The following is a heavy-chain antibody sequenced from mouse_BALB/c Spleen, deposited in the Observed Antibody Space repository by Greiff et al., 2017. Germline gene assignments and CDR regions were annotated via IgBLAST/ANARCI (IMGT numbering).Heavy chain of an antibody. Sequence: EVKVVESGGGLVKPGGSLKLSCAASGFAFSSYDMSWVRQTPEKRLEWVAYISSGGGSTYYPDTVKGRFTISRDNAKNTLYLQMSSLKSEDTAMYYCARDNYYGSSYDFDVWGAGTTVTVSS. CDR1: GFAFSSYD. V-gene: IGHV5-12-1*01. J-gene: IGHJ1*01. CDR3: ARDNYYGSSYDFDV. CDR2: ISSGGGST. D-gene: IGHD1-1*01.